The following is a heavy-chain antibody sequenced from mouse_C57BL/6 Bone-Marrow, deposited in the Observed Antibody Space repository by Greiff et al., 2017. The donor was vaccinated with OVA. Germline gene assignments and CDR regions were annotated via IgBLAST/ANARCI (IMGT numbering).Heavy chain of an antibody. CDR3: AISSGYVYFDY. J-gene: IGHJ2*01. Sequence: VQLQQSGAELARPGASVKLSCKASGYTFTSYGISWVKQRTGQGLEWIGEIYPRSGNTYYNEKFKGKATLTADKSSSTAYMELRSLTSEDSAVYFCAISSGYVYFDYWGQGTTLTVSS. CDR2: IYPRSGNT. D-gene: IGHD3-2*02. V-gene: IGHV1-81*01. CDR1: GYTFTSYG.